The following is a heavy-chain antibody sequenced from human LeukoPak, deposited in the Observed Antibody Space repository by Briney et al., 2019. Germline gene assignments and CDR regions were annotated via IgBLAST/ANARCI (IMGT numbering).Heavy chain of an antibody. V-gene: IGHV3-23*01. CDR3: AKWDENFYYMDV. D-gene: IGHD1-26*01. Sequence: GGSLRLSCAASRFTFNIYAMSWVRQAPGKGLEWVSSISGSGGGTFYASSARGRFTISRDNSKHTVFLQMNGLRAEDTAIYYCAKWDENFYYMDVWGQGTTVTVSS. CDR1: RFTFNIYA. CDR2: ISGSGGGT. J-gene: IGHJ6*03.